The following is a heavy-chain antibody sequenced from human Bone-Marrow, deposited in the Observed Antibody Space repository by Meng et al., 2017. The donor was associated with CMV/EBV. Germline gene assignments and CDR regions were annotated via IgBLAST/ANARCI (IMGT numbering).Heavy chain of an antibody. CDR1: GISVSRNY. Sequence: GESLKISCAASGISVSRNYMSWVRQAPGKGLEWLSVINIGSTTYYADSVKDRFTTFRDKSKNTVYLQMNSLRGEDTAVYYCAKDSLIGVVKNYGMDVWGQGTTVTVSS. J-gene: IGHJ6*02. CDR2: INIGSTT. D-gene: IGHD3-3*01. CDR3: AKDSLIGVVKNYGMDV. V-gene: IGHV3-66*02.